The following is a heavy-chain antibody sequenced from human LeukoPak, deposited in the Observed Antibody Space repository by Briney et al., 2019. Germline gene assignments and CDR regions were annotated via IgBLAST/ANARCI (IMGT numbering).Heavy chain of an antibody. CDR2: INPNSGGT. Sequence: ASVKVFCKASGYTSTGYYMHWVRQAPGQGLEWIGRINPNSGGTNYAQKFQGRVTMTRDTSISTAYMELSRLRSDDTAVYYCARDLDCSGGSCYSFDYWGQGTLVTVSS. CDR3: ARDLDCSGGSCYSFDY. CDR1: GYTSTGYY. J-gene: IGHJ4*02. D-gene: IGHD2-15*01. V-gene: IGHV1-2*06.